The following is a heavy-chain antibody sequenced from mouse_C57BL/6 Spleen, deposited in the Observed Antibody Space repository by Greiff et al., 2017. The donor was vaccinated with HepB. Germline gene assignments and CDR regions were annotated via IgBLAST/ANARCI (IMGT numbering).Heavy chain of an antibody. CDR2: IYPGSGNT. CDR1: GYTFTDYY. D-gene: IGHD2-13*01. V-gene: IGHV1-76*01. J-gene: IGHJ2*01. CDR3: ARWGVNFDY. Sequence: QVHVKQSGAELVRPGASVKLSCKASGYTFTDYYINWVKQRPGQGLEWIARIYPGSGNTYYNEKFKGKATLTAEKSSSTAYMQLSSLTSEDSAVYFCARWGVNFDYWGQGTTLTVSS.